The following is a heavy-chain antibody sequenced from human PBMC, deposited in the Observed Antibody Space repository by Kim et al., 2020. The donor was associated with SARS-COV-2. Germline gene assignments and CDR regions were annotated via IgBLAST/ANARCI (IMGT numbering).Heavy chain of an antibody. CDR3: ARGKGLWFGERERSGNYYFDY. V-gene: IGHV4-34*01. Sequence: SETLSLTCAVYGGSFSGYYWSWIRQPPGKGLEWVGEINHSESTNYNPSLSSRVTISVDTSKNQFSLKLSSVTAADTAVYYCARGKGLWFGERERSGNYYFDYWGQGTLVTVSS. J-gene: IGHJ4*02. CDR1: GGSFSGYY. D-gene: IGHD3-10*01. CDR2: INHSEST.